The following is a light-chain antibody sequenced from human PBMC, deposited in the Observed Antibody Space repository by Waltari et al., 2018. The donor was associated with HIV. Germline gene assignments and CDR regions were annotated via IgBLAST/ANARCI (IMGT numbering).Light chain of an antibody. J-gene: IGLJ3*02. V-gene: IGLV3-10*01. CDR1: TLPKRN. CDR2: DGN. Sequence: SYELTQPPSVSVYPGQTATITCSGDTLPKRNAYWYQQRSGQSPVLVIYDGNKRPSGIPERFSGSTSGTMATLTVSRAQVEDEADYYCYSTDTTGYERVFGGGTKLTVL. CDR3: YSTDTTGYERV.